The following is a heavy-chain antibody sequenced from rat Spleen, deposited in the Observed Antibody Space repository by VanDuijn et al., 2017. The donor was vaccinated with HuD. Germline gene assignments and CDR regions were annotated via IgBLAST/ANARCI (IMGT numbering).Heavy chain of an antibody. CDR1: GFTFSDFP. V-gene: IGHV5-7*01. CDR3: STVRSADFTIPFAW. J-gene: IGHJ3*01. Sequence: EVQLVESGGGPVQPGRSLRLSCAASGFTFSDFPMAWVRQTPQKGLEWVATIGSVNFNTFYPDSVKGRFTISRDNAKSTLYLQLDSLRSEDTATYYCSTVRSADFTIPFAWWGQGTLVTVSS. CDR2: IGSVNFNT. D-gene: IGHD1-12*01.